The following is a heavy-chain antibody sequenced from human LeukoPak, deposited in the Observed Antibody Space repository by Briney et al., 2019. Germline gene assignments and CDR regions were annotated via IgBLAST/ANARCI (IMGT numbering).Heavy chain of an antibody. CDR3: ARGGGSYGYYFDY. Sequence: PLETLSLTCAVYGGSFSGYYWSWIRQPPGKGLEWIGEINHSGSTNYNPSLKSRVTISVDTSKNQFSLKLSSVTAADTAVYYCARGGGSYGYYFDYWGQGTLVTVSS. CDR2: INHSGST. CDR1: GGSFSGYY. D-gene: IGHD1-26*01. V-gene: IGHV4-34*01. J-gene: IGHJ4*02.